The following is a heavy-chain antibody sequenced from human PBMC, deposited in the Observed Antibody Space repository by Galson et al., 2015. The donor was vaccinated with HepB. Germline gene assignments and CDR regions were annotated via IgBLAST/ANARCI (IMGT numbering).Heavy chain of an antibody. Sequence: SLRLSCAASGFTFSSYGMSWVRQAPGKGLEWVSVISGSGVSTYYADSVKGRFTISRDNSKNTLYLQMNSLRAEDTAVYYCAKAYPSGYSSGCMDYWGQGTLVTVSS. D-gene: IGHD6-19*01. V-gene: IGHV3-23*01. CDR1: GFTFSSYG. CDR3: AKAYPSGYSSGCMDY. J-gene: IGHJ4*02. CDR2: ISGSGVST.